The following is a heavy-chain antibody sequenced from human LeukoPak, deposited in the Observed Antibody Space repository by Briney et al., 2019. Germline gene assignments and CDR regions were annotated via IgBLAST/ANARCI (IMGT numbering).Heavy chain of an antibody. D-gene: IGHD3-10*01. CDR2: ISSSSSTI. V-gene: IGHV3-48*01. Sequence: GGSLRLSCAASGFTFSSYSMNWVRQAPGKGLEWVSYISSSSSTIYYADSVKGRFTISRDNAKNSLYLQMNSLRAEDTAVYYCARAKGRRFGELLCAFDYWGQGTLVTVSS. CDR3: ARAKGRRFGELLCAFDY. CDR1: GFTFSSYS. J-gene: IGHJ4*02.